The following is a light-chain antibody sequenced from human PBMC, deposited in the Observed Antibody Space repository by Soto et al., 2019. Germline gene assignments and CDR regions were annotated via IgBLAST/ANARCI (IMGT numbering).Light chain of an antibody. J-gene: IGLJ1*01. Sequence: QSALTQPASVSGSPGQSITISCTGTSINVGTYNLVSWYQHHPGKAPKLLIYEGNKRPSGVSNRFSGSKSGRTASLTISGLQADDEAAYYCCSYADSTTYVFATGTKVTVL. CDR1: SINVGTYNL. V-gene: IGLV2-23*01. CDR3: CSYADSTTYV. CDR2: EGN.